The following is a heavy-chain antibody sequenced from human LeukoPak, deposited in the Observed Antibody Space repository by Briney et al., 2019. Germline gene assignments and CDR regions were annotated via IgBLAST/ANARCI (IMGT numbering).Heavy chain of an antibody. CDR3: ASLPRAARRAYSSRWGDAFDI. CDR2: TSSTSSPI. J-gene: IGHJ3*02. CDR1: GFTFRTYG. D-gene: IGHD6-13*01. V-gene: IGHV3-48*04. Sequence: GGSLRLSCAASGFTFRTYGMHWVRQAPGKGLEWVSYTSSTSSPIYYADSARGRFTISRDNAKNSLYLQMNSLRAEDTAVYYCASLPRAARRAYSSRWGDAFDIWGQGAMVTVSS.